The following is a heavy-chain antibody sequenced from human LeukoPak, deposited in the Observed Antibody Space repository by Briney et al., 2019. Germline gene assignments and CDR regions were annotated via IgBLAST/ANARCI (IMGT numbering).Heavy chain of an antibody. V-gene: IGHV4-30-2*01. J-gene: IGHJ4*02. D-gene: IGHD5-24*01. Sequence: SQTLSLTCAVSGGSISSGGYSWSWIRQPPGKGLEWIGYIYHSGSTYYNPSLKSRVTISVDRSKNQFSLKLSSVTAADTAVYYCARGGRWLLYYFDYWGQGTLVTVSS. CDR2: IYHSGST. CDR3: ARGGRWLLYYFDY. CDR1: GGSISSGGYS.